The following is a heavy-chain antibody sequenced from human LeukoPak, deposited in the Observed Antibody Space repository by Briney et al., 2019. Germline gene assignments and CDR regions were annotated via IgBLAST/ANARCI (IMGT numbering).Heavy chain of an antibody. CDR2: ISPGDSAP. Sequence: AGESLKISCEGSGYNFTIYRIAWVRQMPGKGLECMGIISPGDSAPTYSPSFRGQVTISVDKSINTAYLQWSSLKASDTAMYFCARRLYYYGVSGPRAFDIWGQGSMVTVSS. D-gene: IGHD3-10*01. CDR3: ARRLYYYGVSGPRAFDI. V-gene: IGHV5-51*01. CDR1: GYNFTIYR. J-gene: IGHJ3*02.